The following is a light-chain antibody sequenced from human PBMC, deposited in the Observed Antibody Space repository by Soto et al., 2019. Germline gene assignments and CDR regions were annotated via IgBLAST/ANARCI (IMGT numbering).Light chain of an antibody. V-gene: IGKV2-28*01. J-gene: IGKJ1*01. Sequence: DIVMTQSPLSLPVTPGEPASISCRSSQSLLHSNGYTYLDWYLQRPGQSPQLLIYLVSNRASGVPDRFSGSGSGTDFTLKITTVEAEDVGVYYCMQALQTPRTFGQGTKVEIK. CDR2: LVS. CDR1: QSLLHSNGYTY. CDR3: MQALQTPRT.